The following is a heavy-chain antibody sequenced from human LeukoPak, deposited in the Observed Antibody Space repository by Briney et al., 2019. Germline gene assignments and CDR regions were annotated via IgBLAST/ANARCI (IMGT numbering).Heavy chain of an antibody. CDR3: AKAYLNSRAAAGNDAFDV. D-gene: IGHD6-13*01. J-gene: IGHJ3*01. CDR1: GFTFSSYE. V-gene: IGHV3-23*01. Sequence: GGSLRLSCAASGFTFSSYEMNWVRQAPGKGLEWVSSISGSGSSAYFADSVKGRFTISRDNSKNTLNLQMNSLRAEDTAIYYCAKAYLNSRAAAGNDAFDVWGQGTMITVSS. CDR2: ISGSGSSA.